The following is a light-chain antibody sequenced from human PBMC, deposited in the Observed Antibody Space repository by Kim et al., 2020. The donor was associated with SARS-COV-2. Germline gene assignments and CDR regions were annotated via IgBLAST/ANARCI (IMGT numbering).Light chain of an antibody. CDR2: AKI. V-gene: IGLV3-19*01. Sequence: GQTFRITCQGDRLRDNYANGYQQKPGQAPVLVIYAKINRPSGIPDRFSGSTSGDTASLTITGAQAEDEADYYCHSRDTSGNHPYVVFGGGTQLTVL. CDR3: HSRDTSGNHPYVV. J-gene: IGLJ2*01. CDR1: RLRDNY.